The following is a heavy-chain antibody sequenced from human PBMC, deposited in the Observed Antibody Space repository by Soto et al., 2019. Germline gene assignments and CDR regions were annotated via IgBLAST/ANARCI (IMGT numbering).Heavy chain of an antibody. D-gene: IGHD6-13*01. CDR3: ARRGPGTYFDY. CDR2: IYYSGST. V-gene: IGHV4-59*08. CDR1: GGSISSYY. Sequence: ASETLSLTCTVSGGSISSYYWSWIRQPPGKGLEWIGYIYYSGSTYYNPSLKSRVTISVDTSKNQFSLKLSSVTAADTAVYYCARRGPGTYFDYWGQGTLVTVSS. J-gene: IGHJ4*02.